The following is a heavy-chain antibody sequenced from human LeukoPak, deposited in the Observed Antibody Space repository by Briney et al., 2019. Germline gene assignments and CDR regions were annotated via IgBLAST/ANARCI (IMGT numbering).Heavy chain of an antibody. D-gene: IGHD3-22*01. V-gene: IGHV3-64D*06. J-gene: IGHJ4*02. CDR1: GFTFSSYA. Sequence: PGGSPRLSCSASGFTFSSYAMHWVRQAPGKGLECVSAISSNGGSTYYADSVKGRFTISRDNSKNTLYLQMSSLRAEDTAVYYCVKGSYDSSGYYTDRCIDFWGQGTLVTVSS. CDR3: VKGSYDSSGYYTDRCIDF. CDR2: ISSNGGST.